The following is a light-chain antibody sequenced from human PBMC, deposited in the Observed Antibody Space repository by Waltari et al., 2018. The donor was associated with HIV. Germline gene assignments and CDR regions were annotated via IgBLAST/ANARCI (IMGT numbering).Light chain of an antibody. CDR2: GNK. Sequence: QSVLTQPPSVSGAPGQRVTIPCTGRTSNLGADYDVHWYQQIPGTAPKLLISGNKNRPSGVPDRFSASKSGTSASLTITGLQAEDEADYFCQSYDITLSASVVFGGGTKLTVL. CDR3: QSYDITLSASVV. J-gene: IGLJ2*01. CDR1: TSNLGADYD. V-gene: IGLV1-40*01.